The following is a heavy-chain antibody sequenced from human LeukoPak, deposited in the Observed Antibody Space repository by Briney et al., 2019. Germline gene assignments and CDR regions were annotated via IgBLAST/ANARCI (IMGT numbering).Heavy chain of an antibody. Sequence: GGSLRLSCAASGFTFNDCYMNWIRQAPGKGLEWVSYISSSGSTRYYADSLKGRFTVSRDNSKNTLYLQMNSLRADDTAVYYCAKLGGYYDNSGSRYFDYWGQGTLVTVSS. CDR3: AKLGGYYDNSGSRYFDY. D-gene: IGHD3-22*01. V-gene: IGHV3-11*01. J-gene: IGHJ4*02. CDR2: ISSSGSTR. CDR1: GFTFNDCY.